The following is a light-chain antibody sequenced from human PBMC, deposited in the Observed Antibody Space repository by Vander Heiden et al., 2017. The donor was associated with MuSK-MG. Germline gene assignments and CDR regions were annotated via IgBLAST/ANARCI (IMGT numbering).Light chain of an antibody. CDR1: QSLTSTY. J-gene: IGKJ4*01. CDR3: QQEEKSPIT. V-gene: IGKV3D-20*01. Sequence: EIVLTQSPATLSLSPGERATLSCGASQSLTSTYLAWYQHRPGRAPRLLIYDASNRASGVPDRFSGSGSGRDFTLTISRLEPDDFAVYYCQQEEKSPITFGGGTKVEI. CDR2: DAS.